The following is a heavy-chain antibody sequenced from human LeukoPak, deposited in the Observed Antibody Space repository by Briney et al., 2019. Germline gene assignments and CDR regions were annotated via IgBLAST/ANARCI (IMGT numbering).Heavy chain of an antibody. D-gene: IGHD3-22*01. CDR1: GFTFTSSA. CDR2: IVVGRGNT. V-gene: IGHV1-58*02. Sequence: SVKVSCKASGFTFTSSAMQWVRQARGQRLEWIGWIVVGRGNTNYAQKFQERVTITRDMSTSTAYMELSSLRSEDTAVYYCAASLDYYDSSGYPLFDYWGQGTLVTVSS. J-gene: IGHJ4*02. CDR3: AASLDYYDSSGYPLFDY.